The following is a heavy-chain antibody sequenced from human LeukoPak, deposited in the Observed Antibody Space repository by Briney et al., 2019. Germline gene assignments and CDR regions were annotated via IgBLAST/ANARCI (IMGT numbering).Heavy chain of an antibody. J-gene: IGHJ4*02. D-gene: IGHD2-2*01. CDR1: GYTFTGYY. Sequence: GASVKVSCKASGYTFTGYYMHWVRQAPGQGLEWMGWINPNSGGTNYAQKFQGRVTMSVDTSKNQFSLKLSSVTAADTAVYYCARDQLYYFDYWGQGTLFTVSS. CDR2: INPNSGGT. CDR3: ARDQLYYFDY. V-gene: IGHV1-2*02.